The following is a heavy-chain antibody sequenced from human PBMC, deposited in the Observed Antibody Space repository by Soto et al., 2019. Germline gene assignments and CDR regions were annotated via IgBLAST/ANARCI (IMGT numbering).Heavy chain of an antibody. CDR3: AKGAYSDYDRAFDM. J-gene: IGHJ3*02. V-gene: IGHV3-23*01. CDR1: GFTFTSHA. CDR2: ISDGGGGP. D-gene: IGHD5-12*01. Sequence: QLLESGGGLVQPGGSLRLSCAASGFTFTSHAMTWVRQAPGKGLEWVSTISDGGGGPYYADSVRGRFTISRDNSKNTLFLQMNSLRAEDTALYYCAKGAYSDYDRAFDMWGQGTLVTVSS.